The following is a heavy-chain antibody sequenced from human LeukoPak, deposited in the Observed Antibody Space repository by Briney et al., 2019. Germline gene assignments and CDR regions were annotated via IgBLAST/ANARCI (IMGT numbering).Heavy chain of an antibody. CDR2: INHSGST. J-gene: IGHJ4*02. D-gene: IGHD6-6*01. Sequence: PSETLSLTCAVYGASFSGYYWSWLRQPPGKGLEWIGEINHSGSTNYNPSLKSRVTISVDTSKNQFSLKLSSVTAADTAVYYCARSWAKSSSPRAYLRAAYFDYWGQGTLVTVSS. V-gene: IGHV4-34*01. CDR3: ARSWAKSSSPRAYLRAAYFDY. CDR1: GASFSGYY.